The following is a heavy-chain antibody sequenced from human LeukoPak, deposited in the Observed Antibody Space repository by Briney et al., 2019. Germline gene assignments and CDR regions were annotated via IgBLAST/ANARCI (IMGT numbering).Heavy chain of an antibody. Sequence: SETLSLTCAVYGGSFSGYYWSWIRQPPEKGLEWIGEINHSGSTNYNPSLKSRVTISVDTSKNQFSLKLSSVTAADTAVYYCAREVTTNAFDIWGQGTMVTVSS. D-gene: IGHD4-17*01. CDR1: GGSFSGYY. CDR3: AREVTTNAFDI. CDR2: INHSGST. J-gene: IGHJ3*02. V-gene: IGHV4-34*01.